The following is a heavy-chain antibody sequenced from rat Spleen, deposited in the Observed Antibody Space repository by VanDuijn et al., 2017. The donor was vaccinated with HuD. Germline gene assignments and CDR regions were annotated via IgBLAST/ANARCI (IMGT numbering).Heavy chain of an antibody. V-gene: IGHV3-3*01. D-gene: IGHD2-5*01. CDR2: LNSAGST. J-gene: IGHJ2*01. CDR3: ARYRDTYGHVGIFDY. CDR1: AYSITSSYR. Sequence: EVQLQESGPGLVKPSQSLSLTCSVTAYSITSSYRWNWIRKFPGNKLEWMGHLNSAGSTYYNPSLKSRISITRDTSQNQFFLQLISVTSEDTATYYCARYRDTYGHVGIFDYWGQGVRVTVSP.